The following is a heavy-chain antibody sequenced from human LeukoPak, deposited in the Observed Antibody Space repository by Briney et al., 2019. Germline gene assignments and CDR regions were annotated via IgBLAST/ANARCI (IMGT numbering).Heavy chain of an antibody. CDR2: ISAYNGNT. J-gene: IGHJ4*02. V-gene: IGHV1-18*04. CDR3: ARDGSPQWELRGGSFDY. D-gene: IGHD1-26*01. Sequence: ASVKFSCKASGFPFTGHFFHWVRQAPGQGLEWMGWISAYNGNTNYAQKLQGRVTMTTDTSTSTAYMELRSLRSDDTAVYYCARDGSPQWELRGGSFDYWGQGTLVTVSS. CDR1: GFPFTGHF.